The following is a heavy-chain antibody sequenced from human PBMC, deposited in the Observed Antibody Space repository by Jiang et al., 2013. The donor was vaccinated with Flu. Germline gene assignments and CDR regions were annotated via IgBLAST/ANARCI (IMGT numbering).Heavy chain of an antibody. J-gene: IGHJ6*02. CDR3: AKGLYADGLDV. CDR2: ISGSGNRT. V-gene: IGHV3-23*01. Sequence: VQLLESGGGLVQPGGSLRLSCAASGSTFSRSAMSWVRQAPGKGLEWVSGISGSGNRTYYADSVKGRYTISRDNPRNTLYLQVNSVKVDDTGLFYCAKGLYADGLDVWGQGDHGHRLL. CDR1: GSTFSRSA. D-gene: IGHD2-8*01.